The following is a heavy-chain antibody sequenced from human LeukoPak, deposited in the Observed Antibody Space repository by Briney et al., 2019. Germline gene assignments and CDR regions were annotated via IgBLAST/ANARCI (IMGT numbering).Heavy chain of an antibody. CDR2: INHSGST. CDR3: ASSSGRGAFDI. CDR1: GGSFSGYY. V-gene: IGHV4-34*01. Sequence: SETLSLTCAVYGGSFSGYYWSWIRQPPGKGLEWIGEINHSGSTNYNPSLKSRVTISVDTSKNQFSLKLSSVTAADTAVYYCASSSGRGAFDIWGQGTLVTVSS. J-gene: IGHJ3*02. D-gene: IGHD6-19*01.